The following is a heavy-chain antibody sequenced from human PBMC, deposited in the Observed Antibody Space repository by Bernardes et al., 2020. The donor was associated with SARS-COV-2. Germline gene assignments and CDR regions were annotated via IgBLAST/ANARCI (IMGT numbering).Heavy chain of an antibody. J-gene: IGHJ5*02. CDR3: ARDAGYYLDTSGYPAGWFDP. V-gene: IGHV3-48*03. Sequence: GGSLRLSCVASGFTFSRYDMNWVRQAPGKGLEWVSYISSSGDSMYYADPVKGRFTVSRDNARNSLDLQMSSLRDEDTAIYYCARDAGYYLDTSGYPAGWFDPWGQGTLVTVSS. CDR2: ISSSGDSM. D-gene: IGHD3-22*01. CDR1: GFTFSRYD.